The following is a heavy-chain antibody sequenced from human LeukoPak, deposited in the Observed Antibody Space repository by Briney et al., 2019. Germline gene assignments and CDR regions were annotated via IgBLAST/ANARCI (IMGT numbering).Heavy chain of an antibody. CDR2: ISGNGNT. D-gene: IGHD3-16*01. CDR3: ARLNYRGGEALHFDY. J-gene: IGHJ4*02. CDR1: GGSFTNHF. V-gene: IGHV4-59*08. Sequence: TSETLSLTCTVSGGSFTNHFWNWIRQPPGKGLEWIGEISGNGNTRYNPSLSSRVTISVDTSRTHFSLRLSFVTAADTAVYFCARLNYRGGEALHFDYWGQGTLVAVSS.